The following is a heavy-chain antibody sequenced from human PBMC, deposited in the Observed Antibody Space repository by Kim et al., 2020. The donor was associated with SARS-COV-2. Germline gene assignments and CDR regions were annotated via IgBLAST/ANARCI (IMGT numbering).Heavy chain of an antibody. V-gene: IGHV3-30*18. J-gene: IGHJ3*02. D-gene: IGHD3-22*01. Sequence: GGSLRLSCAASGFTFSSYGMHWVRQAPGKGLEWVAVISYDGSNKYYADSVKGRFTISRDNSKNTLYLQMNSLRAEDTAVYYCAKGLADYYDSSGYYYDAFVIWGPGTLLSVS. CDR3: AKGLADYYDSSGYYYDAFVI. CDR2: ISYDGSNK. CDR1: GFTFSSYG.